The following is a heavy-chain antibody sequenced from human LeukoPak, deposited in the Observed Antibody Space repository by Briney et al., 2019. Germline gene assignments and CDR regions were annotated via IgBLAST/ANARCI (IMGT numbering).Heavy chain of an antibody. CDR2: IIPIFGTA. J-gene: IGHJ4*02. CDR3: ARYPYCSSTSCPFDY. Sequence: ASVKVSCKASGGTFSSYAISWVRQAPGQGLEWMGGIIPIFGTANYAQKLQGRVTITADEPTSTAYMELSSLRSEDTAVYYCARYPYCSSTSCPFDYWGQGTLVTVSS. V-gene: IGHV1-69*13. CDR1: GGTFSSYA. D-gene: IGHD2-2*01.